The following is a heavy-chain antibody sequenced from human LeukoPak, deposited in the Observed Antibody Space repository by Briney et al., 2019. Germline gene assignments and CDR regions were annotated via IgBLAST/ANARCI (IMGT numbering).Heavy chain of an antibody. CDR2: VNAGNGDT. V-gene: IGHV1-3*01. CDR1: GYTFTRYT. CDR3: ARSSNVAYYFDY. D-gene: IGHD5-12*01. J-gene: IGHJ4*02. Sequence: GASVKVSCKASGYTFTRYTMHWVRQAPGQRLEWMGWVNAGNGDTEYSQKFQGRVTMTRDTSTSTVYMELSSLRSEDTAVYYCARSSNVAYYFDYWGQGTLVTVSS.